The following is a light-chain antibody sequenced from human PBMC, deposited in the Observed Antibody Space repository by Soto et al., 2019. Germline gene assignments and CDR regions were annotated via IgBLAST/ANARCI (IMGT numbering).Light chain of an antibody. CDR1: SSNIGAGYD. J-gene: IGLJ2*01. CDR2: GNN. Sequence: QSVLTQPPSVSGAPGQRVTISCTGSSSNIGAGYDVHWYQQLPGTAPRLLIYGNNNRPSGVPDRFSGSKSGTSASLAIAGLQAEDEADYYCQSYDSSLSGVVFAGGTKLTVL. V-gene: IGLV1-40*01. CDR3: QSYDSSLSGVV.